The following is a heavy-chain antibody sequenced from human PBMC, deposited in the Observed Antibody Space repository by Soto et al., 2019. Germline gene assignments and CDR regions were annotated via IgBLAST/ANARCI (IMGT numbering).Heavy chain of an antibody. CDR1: GGSISSYY. V-gene: IGHV4-59*12. CDR3: ARSVFP. J-gene: IGHJ5*02. CDR2: IYYSGST. Sequence: SETLSLTCTVSGGSISSYYWSWIRQPPGKGLEWIGYIYYSGSTYYNPSLKSRVTISVDTSKNQFSLKLSSVTAADTAVYYCARSVFPWGQGTLVTSPQ.